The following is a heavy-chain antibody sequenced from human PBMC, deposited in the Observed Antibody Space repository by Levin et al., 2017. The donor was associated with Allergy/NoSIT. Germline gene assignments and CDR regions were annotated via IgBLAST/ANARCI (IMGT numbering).Heavy chain of an antibody. CDR3: AKEGRIYWNSLHI. CDR2: IYGGSANT. Sequence: GGSLRLSCAASGFDLSSQFMTWVRQAPGKGLEWVSVIYGGSANTYYADSVKGRFTISRDNSKGTLYLQMNSLRAEDTAMYYCAKEGRIYWNSLHIWGQGTMVTVSS. D-gene: IGHD1-7*01. V-gene: IGHV3-53*01. CDR1: GFDLSSQF. J-gene: IGHJ3*02.